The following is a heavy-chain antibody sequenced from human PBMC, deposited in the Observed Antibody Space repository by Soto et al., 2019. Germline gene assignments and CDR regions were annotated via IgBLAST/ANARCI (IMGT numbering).Heavy chain of an antibody. Sequence: ESLKTSFKASGYSFTSYWIGWVRQMPGKGLEWMGIIYPGDSDTKYSPSFQGQVTISADKSISTAFLQWSSLKASDTATYYCARRAGYSLDYWGQGTLVTVS. J-gene: IGHJ4*02. CDR2: IYPGDSDT. CDR1: GYSFTSYW. CDR3: ARRAGYSLDY. D-gene: IGHD2-2*03. V-gene: IGHV5-51*01.